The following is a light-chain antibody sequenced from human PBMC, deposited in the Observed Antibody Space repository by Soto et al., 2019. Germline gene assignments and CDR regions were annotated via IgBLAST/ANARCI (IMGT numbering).Light chain of an antibody. J-gene: IGKJ4*01. V-gene: IGKV3-20*01. CDR3: QQFSSYPLT. Sequence: EFVLTQSPGTLSLSPGERATLSCRASQTVRNNYLAWYQQKPGQAPRLLIYDASSRATGIPDRFSGGGSGTDFTLTISRLELEDFEVYYCQQFSSYPLTLRGGTKVDIK. CDR2: DAS. CDR1: QTVRNNY.